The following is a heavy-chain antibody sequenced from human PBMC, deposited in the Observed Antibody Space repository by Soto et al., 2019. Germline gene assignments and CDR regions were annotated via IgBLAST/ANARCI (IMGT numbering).Heavy chain of an antibody. CDR3: AKFYYGDYSYYYYGMDV. Sequence: EVQVLESGGGLVQPGGSLRLSCAASGFTFSSYAMSWVRQAPGKGLEWVSAISGSGDSTRYVDSVQGRFTISRDTSKHTLYLQMNSLRAEDTAVYYCAKFYYGDYSYYYYGMDVWGQGTTVTVSS. CDR2: ISGSGDST. CDR1: GFTFSSYA. D-gene: IGHD4-17*01. J-gene: IGHJ6*02. V-gene: IGHV3-23*01.